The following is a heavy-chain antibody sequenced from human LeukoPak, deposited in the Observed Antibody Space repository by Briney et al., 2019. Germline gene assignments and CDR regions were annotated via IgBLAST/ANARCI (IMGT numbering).Heavy chain of an antibody. D-gene: IGHD6-19*01. CDR3: ARDRAGDKASFDY. V-gene: IGHV3-7*01. CDR1: GFTFSSYW. Sequence: PGGSLRLSCAASGFTFSSYWMSRVRQAPGKGLEWVANIKEDGSEKYYVDSVKGRFTISRDNAKNSLYLQMNSLRGEDTAVYYCARDRAGDKASFDYWGQGTLVTVSS. J-gene: IGHJ4*02. CDR2: IKEDGSEK.